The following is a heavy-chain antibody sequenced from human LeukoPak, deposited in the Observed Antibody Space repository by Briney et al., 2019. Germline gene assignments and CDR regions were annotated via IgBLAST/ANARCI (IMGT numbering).Heavy chain of an antibody. CDR1: GYSFSSQW. CDR2: IYPGDSDT. J-gene: IGHJ3*02. CDR3: ARVDIVGVTGAFDI. D-gene: IGHD1-26*01. Sequence: GESLKISCEGSGYSFSSQWIGWVRQLPGKGLEWMGTIYPGDSDTRYSPSFQGQVTISADKSISTAYLQWSTLKASDTAMYYCARVDIVGVTGAFDIWGQGTMVTVSS. V-gene: IGHV5-51*01.